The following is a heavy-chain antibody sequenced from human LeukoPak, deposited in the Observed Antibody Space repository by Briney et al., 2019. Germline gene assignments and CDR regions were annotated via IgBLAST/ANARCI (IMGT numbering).Heavy chain of an antibody. CDR3: ARGRGGYIYGIYYYYAMDV. Sequence: SGTLSLTCAVSGGSISSNNWWGWVRQPPGKGLEWIGEIYHSGSPNYNPSLKSRVTISVDKSRNHFSLNLSSVTAADTAVYYCARGRGGYIYGIYYYYAMDVWGQGITVTVSS. CDR1: GGSISSNNW. D-gene: IGHD5-18*01. CDR2: IYHSGSP. J-gene: IGHJ6*02. V-gene: IGHV4-4*02.